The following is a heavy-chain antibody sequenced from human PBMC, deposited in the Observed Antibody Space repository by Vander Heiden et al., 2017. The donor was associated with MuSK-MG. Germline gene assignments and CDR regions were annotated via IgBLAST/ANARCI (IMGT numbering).Heavy chain of an antibody. J-gene: IGHJ4*02. V-gene: IGHV4-31*03. Sequence: QVQLQESGPGLVQPSQPLSLTCTVSGGSISRGCYFWGWIRQHPGKGLEWIGYIYYSGSTYYNPSLKSRVTISVDTSKNQFSLKLSSVTAADTAVYYCARRPRVYDILTGYYPGTYDYWGQGTLVTVSS. CDR1: GGSISRGCYF. D-gene: IGHD3-9*01. CDR3: ARRPRVYDILTGYYPGTYDY. CDR2: IYYSGST.